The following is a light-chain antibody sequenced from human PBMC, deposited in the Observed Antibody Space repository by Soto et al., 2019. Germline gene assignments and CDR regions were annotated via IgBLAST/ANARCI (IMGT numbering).Light chain of an antibody. J-gene: IGLJ3*02. CDR2: EVS. Sequence: QSALTQPASVSGSPGQSITISCTGTSGDVGGFNYVSWYQQHPDKAPKLVISEVSNRPSGVSNRFSGSRSGSTASLTISGLQAEDDEADFYCSSYTTNSTWVFGGGTKLTVL. V-gene: IGLV2-14*01. CDR3: SSYTTNSTWV. CDR1: SGDVGGFNY.